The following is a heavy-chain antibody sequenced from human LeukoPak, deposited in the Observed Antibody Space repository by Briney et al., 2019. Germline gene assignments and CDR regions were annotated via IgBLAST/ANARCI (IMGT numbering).Heavy chain of an antibody. D-gene: IGHD2-2*01. J-gene: IGHJ4*02. CDR3: TTGYQLLCFDY. CDR2: IKSKTDGGTT. CDR1: GFTFSSYW. Sequence: GGSLRLSCAASGFTFSSYWMSWVRQAPGKGLEWVGRIKSKTDGGTTDYAAPVKGRFTISRDDSKNTLYLQMNSLKTEDTAVYYCTTGYQLLCFDYWGQGTLVTVSS. V-gene: IGHV3-15*01.